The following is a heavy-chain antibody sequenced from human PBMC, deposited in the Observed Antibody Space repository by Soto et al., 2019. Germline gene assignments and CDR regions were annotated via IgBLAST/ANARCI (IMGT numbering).Heavy chain of an antibody. CDR3: AHSIAPRIFRH. CDR2: IYWDDDE. CDR1: GFSLSTSGVG. D-gene: IGHD2-15*01. Sequence: QITLKESGPTLVKPTQTLTLTCTFSGFSLSTSGVGVGWSRQPPGKALEWLALIYWDDDERYSPSLKNRLTITKDTSKNHVVLTMTNMDPVDTATYYCAHSIAPRIFRHWGQGTLVTVSS. J-gene: IGHJ1*01. V-gene: IGHV2-5*02.